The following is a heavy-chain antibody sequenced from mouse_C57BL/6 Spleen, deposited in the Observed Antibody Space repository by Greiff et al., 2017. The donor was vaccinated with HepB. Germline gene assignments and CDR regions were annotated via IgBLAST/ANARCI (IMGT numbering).Heavy chain of an antibody. CDR2: IYPGDGDT. J-gene: IGHJ2*01. CDR3: ANYYGSSDFDY. CDR1: GYAFSSSW. V-gene: IGHV1-82*01. Sequence: VQLQQSGPELVKPGASVKISCKASGYAFSSSWMNWVKQRPGKGLEWIGRIYPGDGDTNYNGKFKGKATLTADKSSSTAYMQLSSLTSEDSAVYFCANYYGSSDFDYWGQGTTLTVSS. D-gene: IGHD1-1*01.